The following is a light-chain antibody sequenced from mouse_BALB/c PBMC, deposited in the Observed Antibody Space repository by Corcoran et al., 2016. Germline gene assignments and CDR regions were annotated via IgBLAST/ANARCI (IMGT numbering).Light chain of an antibody. V-gene: IGKV11-125*01. CDR1: HNINNF. CDR2: TTN. CDR3: QQLSDFPYT. J-gene: IGKJ2*01. Sequence: QMTQSQSSLSASLGDRVVITCKTSHNINNFLAWYQQKQGKAPKLLIYTTNILTSVVPSRFSGSGSGTDYSLIISSVEAEDIATYYCQQLSDFPYTFGAGTKLEIK.